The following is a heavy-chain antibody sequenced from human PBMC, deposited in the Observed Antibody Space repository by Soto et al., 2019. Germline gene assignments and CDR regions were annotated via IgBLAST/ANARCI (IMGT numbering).Heavy chain of an antibody. V-gene: IGHV3-11*01. CDR3: ASHYDMWSGYLSPVEY. Sequence: QVQLVESGGDLVKPGGSLRLSCAASGYTFSDYYMSWIRQAPGKGLEWISYIDTSGTKIYYADSVKGRFTITRDNTKNSLYLEMNILRDEDTAVYYCASHYDMWSGYLSPVEYWGQGTLVTVSS. J-gene: IGHJ4*02. CDR1: GYTFSDYY. CDR2: IDTSGTKI. D-gene: IGHD3-3*01.